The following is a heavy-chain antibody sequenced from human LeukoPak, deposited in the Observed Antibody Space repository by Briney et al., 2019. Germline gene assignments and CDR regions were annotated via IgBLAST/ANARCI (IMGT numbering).Heavy chain of an antibody. D-gene: IGHD1-26*01. V-gene: IGHV1-69*05. Sequence: ASVKVSCKASGGTFSSYAISWVRQAPGQGLEWMGGIIPIFGTANYAQKFQGRVTITTDESTSTAYMELSSLRSEDTAVYYCARGVVGANPYYYYMDVWGKGTTVTVSS. J-gene: IGHJ6*03. CDR3: ARGVVGANPYYYYMDV. CDR1: GGTFSSYA. CDR2: IIPIFGTA.